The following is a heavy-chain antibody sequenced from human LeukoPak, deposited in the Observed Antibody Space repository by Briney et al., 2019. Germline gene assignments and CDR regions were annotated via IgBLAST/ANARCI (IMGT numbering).Heavy chain of an antibody. CDR2: IYPGDSNT. CDR3: ARFAYGSDYFPGHY. Sequence: GESLKISCKGSGYTSSNYCIGWVRQMPGKGLEWMGIIYPGDSNTRYSPSFQGQVTISADKSISTAYLQWSSLKASDTAMYYCARFAYGSDYFPGHYWGQGTLVTVSS. CDR1: GYTSSNYC. V-gene: IGHV5-51*01. D-gene: IGHD3-22*01. J-gene: IGHJ4*02.